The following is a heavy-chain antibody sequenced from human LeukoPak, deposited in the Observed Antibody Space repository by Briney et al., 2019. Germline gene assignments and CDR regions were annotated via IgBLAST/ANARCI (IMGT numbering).Heavy chain of an antibody. V-gene: IGHV5-51*01. CDR1: GYSFTSYW. Sequence: GASLQISCKGSGYSFTSYWIGWVRQLPGKGLEWMGIIYPGDSDTRYSPSFQGQVTISADKSISTAYLQWSSLKASDTAMYYCARRSYSSGWYYFDYWGQGTLVTVSS. D-gene: IGHD6-19*01. CDR2: IYPGDSDT. J-gene: IGHJ4*02. CDR3: ARRSYSSGWYYFDY.